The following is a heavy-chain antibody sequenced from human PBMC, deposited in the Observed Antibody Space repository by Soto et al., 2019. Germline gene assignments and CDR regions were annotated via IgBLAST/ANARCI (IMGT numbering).Heavy chain of an antibody. D-gene: IGHD1-26*01. J-gene: IGHJ4*02. CDR1: GGTFSSYA. Sequence: GASVKVSCKASGGTFSSYAISWVRQAPGQGLEWMGGIIPIFGTANYAQKFQGRVTITADESTSTAYMELSSLRSEDTAVYYCARAPSGGLESGSYITYYFDYWGQGTLGTVSS. CDR3: ARAPSGGLESGSYITYYFDY. V-gene: IGHV1-69*13. CDR2: IIPIFGTA.